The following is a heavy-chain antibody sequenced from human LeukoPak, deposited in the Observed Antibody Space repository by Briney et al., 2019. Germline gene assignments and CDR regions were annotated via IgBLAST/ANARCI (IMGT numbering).Heavy chain of an antibody. CDR2: INHSGST. V-gene: IGHV4-34*01. CDR3: AAQISSGYES. D-gene: IGHD3-22*01. J-gene: IGHJ5*02. Sequence: KPSETLSLTCAVYGGSFSGYYWSWIRQPPGEGLEWIGEINHSGSTNYNPSLKSRVTISVDTSKNQFSLKLSSVTAADTAVYYCAAQISSGYESWGQGTLVTVSS. CDR1: GGSFSGYY.